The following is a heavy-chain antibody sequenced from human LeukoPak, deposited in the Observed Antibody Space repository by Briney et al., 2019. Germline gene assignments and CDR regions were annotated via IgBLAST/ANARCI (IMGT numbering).Heavy chain of an antibody. CDR3: AREDSGVDTAMPPGGWFDP. D-gene: IGHD5-18*01. CDR2: INPNSGGT. Sequence: ASVKVSCKASGYTFTGYYMRWVRQAPGQGLEWMGWINPNSGGTNYAQKFQGRVTMTRDTSISTAYMELSRLRSDDTAVYYCAREDSGVDTAMPPGGWFDPWGQGTLVTVSS. V-gene: IGHV1-2*02. J-gene: IGHJ5*02. CDR1: GYTFTGYY.